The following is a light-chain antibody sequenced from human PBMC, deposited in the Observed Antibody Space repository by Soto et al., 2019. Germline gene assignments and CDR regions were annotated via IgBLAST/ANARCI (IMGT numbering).Light chain of an antibody. CDR2: SAS. J-gene: IGKJ2*01. Sequence: DIQMTQSPYSVSTSVGDRVTITCRASQGISSWLAWYQQKPGEAPELLIYSASTLQSGVPSRFSGSGSGTDFTLTISSLQHEDFATYYCQQDYSFPYTFGQGTRLEIK. CDR3: QQDYSFPYT. CDR1: QGISSW. V-gene: IGKV1-12*01.